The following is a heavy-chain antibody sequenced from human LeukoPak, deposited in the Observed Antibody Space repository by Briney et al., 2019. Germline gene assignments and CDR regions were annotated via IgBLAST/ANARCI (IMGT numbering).Heavy chain of an antibody. D-gene: IGHD2-2*01. V-gene: IGHV1-8*03. Sequence: SCKAXXYTXTSYDINWVRQAPGQGLEWMGWMNPNSGNTVYAQKFQGRVTITRNTSISTAYMELSSLRSEDTAVYYCAVGGVPAAHDAFDIWGQGTMVTVSS. CDR1: XYTXTSYD. CDR2: MNPNSGNT. CDR3: AVGGVPAAHDAFDI. J-gene: IGHJ3*02.